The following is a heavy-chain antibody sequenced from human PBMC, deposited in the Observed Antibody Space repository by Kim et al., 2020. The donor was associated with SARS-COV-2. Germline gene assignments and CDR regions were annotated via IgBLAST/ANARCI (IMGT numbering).Heavy chain of an antibody. J-gene: IGHJ6*02. CDR1: GGSISGYH. CDR3: ARSPKCDYGDSECYYYGLDV. D-gene: IGHD4-17*01. Sequence: SETLSLTCTVSGGSISGYHWNWIRQPPGRGLEWIGYIYYSGSTNYNPSLKSRVTISLDTAKNQFSLKLSSVTAADTAGYYCARSPKCDYGDSECYYYGLDVWGQGTTVTVSS. CDR2: IYYSGST. V-gene: IGHV4-59*01.